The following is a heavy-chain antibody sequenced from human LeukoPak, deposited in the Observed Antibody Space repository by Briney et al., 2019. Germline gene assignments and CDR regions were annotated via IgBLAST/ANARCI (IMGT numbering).Heavy chain of an antibody. CDR1: GGSFSGYY. CDR2: INHSGST. Sequence: SETLSLTCAVYGGSFSGYYWSWIRQPPGKGLEWIGEINHSGSTNYNPSLKSRVTISVDTSKNQFSLKLSSVTAADTAVYYCAGTYYYDSSGYHEYFQHWGQGTLVTVSS. CDR3: AGTYYYDSSGYHEYFQH. J-gene: IGHJ1*01. D-gene: IGHD3-22*01. V-gene: IGHV4-34*01.